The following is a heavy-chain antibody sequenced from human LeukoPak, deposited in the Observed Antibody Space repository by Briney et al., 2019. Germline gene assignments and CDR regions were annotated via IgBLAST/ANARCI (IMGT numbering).Heavy chain of an antibody. D-gene: IGHD6-19*01. CDR2: FDPEEGEI. CDR1: GHTLTDLF. Sequence: ASVKVSCKVSGHTLTDLFIHWVRQAPGRGPEWMGGFDPEEGEIVYAQMLQGRFTMTEDTSTDTAFMDLSSLKSEDTAVYYCATDNGGWSDDAFDIWGQGTMVTVSS. CDR3: ATDNGGWSDDAFDI. J-gene: IGHJ3*02. V-gene: IGHV1-24*01.